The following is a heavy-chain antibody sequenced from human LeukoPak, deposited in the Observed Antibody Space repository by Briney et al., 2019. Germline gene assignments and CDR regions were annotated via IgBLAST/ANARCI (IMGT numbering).Heavy chain of an antibody. V-gene: IGHV3-53*01. CDR3: AKSQPSAISWFDP. J-gene: IGHJ5*02. CDR1: GFTVSSNY. CDR2: IYSGGST. D-gene: IGHD2-2*02. Sequence: GGSLRLSCAASGFTVSSNYMNWVRQAPGKGLEWVSIIYSGGSTFYADSVKGRFTISRDNSKNTLWLQMNSLRDEDTAVYYCAKSQPSAISWFDPWGQGTLVTVSS.